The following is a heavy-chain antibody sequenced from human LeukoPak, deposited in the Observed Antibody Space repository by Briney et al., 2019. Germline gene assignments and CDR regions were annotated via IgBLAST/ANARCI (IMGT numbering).Heavy chain of an antibody. CDR2: ISGSGGST. V-gene: IGHV3-23*01. Sequence: PEGSLRLSCAASGFTFSSYAMSWVRQAPGKGLEWVSAISGSGGSTYYADSVKGRFTISRDNSKNTLYLQMNSLRAEDTAVYYCAKDLEVVSSGPGGEYWGQGTLVTVSS. CDR1: GFTFSSYA. J-gene: IGHJ4*02. D-gene: IGHD6-19*01. CDR3: AKDLEVVSSGPGGEY.